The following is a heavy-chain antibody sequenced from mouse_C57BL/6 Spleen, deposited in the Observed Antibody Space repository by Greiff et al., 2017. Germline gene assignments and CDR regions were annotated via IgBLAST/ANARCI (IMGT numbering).Heavy chain of an antibody. CDR3: ARGYYGRSQGYFDV. J-gene: IGHJ1*03. Sequence: VQLVESGAELARPGASVKLSCKASGYTFTSYGISWVKQRTGQGLEWIGEIYPRSGNTYYNEKFKGKATLTADKSSSTAYMELRSLTSEDSAVYFCARGYYGRSQGYFDVWGTGTTVTVSS. V-gene: IGHV1-81*01. D-gene: IGHD1-1*01. CDR2: IYPRSGNT. CDR1: GYTFTSYG.